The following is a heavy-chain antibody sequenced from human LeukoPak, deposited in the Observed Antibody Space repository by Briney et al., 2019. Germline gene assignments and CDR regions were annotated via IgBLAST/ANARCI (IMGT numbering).Heavy chain of an antibody. CDR2: ISTTGSTT. J-gene: IGHJ4*02. Sequence: GGSLRLSCAASGFIFNNYAMRWVRQAPGKGLEWVSSISTTGSTTYYADSVRGRFTISRDNSQNTLSLQMDSLTAADTAVYSCATYDLWTTYYTFQYWGQGTLVSVSS. D-gene: IGHD3-3*01. CDR3: ATYDLWTTYYTFQY. V-gene: IGHV3-23*01. CDR1: GFIFNNYA.